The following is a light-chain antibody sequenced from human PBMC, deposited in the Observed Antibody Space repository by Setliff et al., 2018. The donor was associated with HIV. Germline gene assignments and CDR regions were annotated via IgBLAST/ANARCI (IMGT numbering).Light chain of an antibody. CDR1: SRDAGDYDY. J-gene: IGLJ1*01. CDR2: GVS. CDR3: SSYTSASTLVYV. V-gene: IGLV2-14*01. Sequence: ALAQPASVSGSLGQSITISCTGASRDAGDYDYVSWYQQHPGKVPKLLIYGVSSRPSGVSDRFSGSRTGNTASLTISGLQDDDEADYYCSSYTSASTLVYVFGTGTKVTVL.